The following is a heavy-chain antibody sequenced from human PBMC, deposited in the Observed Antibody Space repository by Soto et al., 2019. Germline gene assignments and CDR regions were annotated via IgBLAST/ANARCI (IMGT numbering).Heavy chain of an antibody. V-gene: IGHV4-59*12. D-gene: IGHD3-22*01. J-gene: IGHJ4*02. Sequence: LSLTCSVSGRSITSYYWSWVRQPPGKGLEWIGYIYDNGITSQNPSLKSRVTMSADTSQNQFSLKLTSVTGADTAVYYCARTYDSNGYANEFDSWGQGSLVTVSS. CDR3: ARTYDSNGYANEFDS. CDR1: GRSITSYY. CDR2: IYDNGIT.